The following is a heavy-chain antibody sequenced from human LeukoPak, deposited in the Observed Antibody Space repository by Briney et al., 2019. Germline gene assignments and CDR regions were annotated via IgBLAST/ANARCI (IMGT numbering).Heavy chain of an antibody. CDR3: ARGIGSSWNRSWFDP. CDR1: GGSISSGGYS. V-gene: IGHV4-30-2*01. J-gene: IGHJ5*02. CDR2: IYHSGST. Sequence: PSETLSLTCAVSGGSISSGGYSWSWIWQPPGKGLEWIGYIYHSGSTYYNPSLKSRVTISVDRSKNQFSLKLSSVTAADTAVYYRARGIGSSWNRSWFDPWGQGTLVTVSS. D-gene: IGHD6-13*01.